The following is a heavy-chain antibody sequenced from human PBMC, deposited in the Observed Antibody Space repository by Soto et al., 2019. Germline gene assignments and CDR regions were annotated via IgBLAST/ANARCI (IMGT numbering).Heavy chain of an antibody. J-gene: IGHJ4*02. Sequence: SVKVSCKASGGTFSSYAISWVRQAPGQGLEWMGGIIPIFGTANYAQKFQGRVTITADKSTSTAYMELSSLRSEDTAVYYCARDRVQSSGSYSFDYWGQGTLVTVSS. CDR2: IIPIFGTA. V-gene: IGHV1-69*06. CDR3: ARDRVQSSGSYSFDY. D-gene: IGHD1-26*01. CDR1: GGTFSSYA.